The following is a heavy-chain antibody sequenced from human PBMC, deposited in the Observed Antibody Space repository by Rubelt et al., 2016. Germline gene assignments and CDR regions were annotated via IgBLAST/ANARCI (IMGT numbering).Heavy chain of an antibody. V-gene: IGHV5-10-1*01. CDR2: IDPSDSYT. J-gene: IGHJ4*02. CDR1: GYSFTSSW. CDR3: ARSSGTTVTTVDY. D-gene: IGHD4-17*01. Sequence: EVQLVQSGAEVKKPGESLRISCKGSGYSFTSSWISWVRQMPGKGLEWMGRIDPSDSYTNYSPSSQGHVTTSADKAISTAYLQWRSLKASDTAMYYCARSSGTTVTTVDYWGQGTLVTVSS.